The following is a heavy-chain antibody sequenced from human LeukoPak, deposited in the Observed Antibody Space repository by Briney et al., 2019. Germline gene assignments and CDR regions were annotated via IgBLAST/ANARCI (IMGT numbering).Heavy chain of an antibody. CDR3: ARDSLRYFSPYGMDV. J-gene: IGHJ6*02. Sequence: PGGSLRLSCAASGFTVSSNYMSWVRQAPGKGLEWVSVIYSGGSTYYADSVKGRFTISRDNSKNTLYLQMNSLRAEDTAVYYCARDSLRYFSPYGMDVWGQGTTVTVSS. D-gene: IGHD3-9*01. CDR2: IYSGGST. V-gene: IGHV3-53*01. CDR1: GFTVSSNY.